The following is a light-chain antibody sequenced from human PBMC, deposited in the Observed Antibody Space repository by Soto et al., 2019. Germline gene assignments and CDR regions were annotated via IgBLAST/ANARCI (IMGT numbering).Light chain of an antibody. CDR1: SS. CDR3: SSYTSSSTLVV. J-gene: IGLJ2*01. V-gene: IGLV1-44*01. CDR2: RNN. Sequence: QSVLTQPPSASGTPGQRVTISCSGSSSIYWYQQLPGTAPKLLIYRNNQRPSGVPDRFSGSKSGTSASLTISGLQAEDEADYYCSSYTSSSTLVVFGGGTKLTVL.